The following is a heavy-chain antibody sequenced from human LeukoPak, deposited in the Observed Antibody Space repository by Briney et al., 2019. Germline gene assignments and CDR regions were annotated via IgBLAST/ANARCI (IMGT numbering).Heavy chain of an antibody. J-gene: IGHJ6*04. CDR2: IIPIFGTA. D-gene: IGHD3-9*01. V-gene: IGHV1-69*06. CDR1: GYTFTSYD. CDR3: ARDQDDILTGSMCSSGYYYYGMDV. Sequence: GASVKVSCKASGYTFTSYDISWVRQAPGQGLEWMGGIIPIFGTANYAQKFQGRVTITADKSTSTAYMELSSLRSEDTAVYYCARDQDDILTGSMCSSGYYYYGMDVWGKGTTVTVSS.